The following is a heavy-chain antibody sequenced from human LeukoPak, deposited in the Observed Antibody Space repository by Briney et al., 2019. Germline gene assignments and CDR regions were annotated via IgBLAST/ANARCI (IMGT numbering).Heavy chain of an antibody. J-gene: IGHJ4*02. CDR1: GGSVSSYY. CDR3: ASAKGSGTFYQADY. CDR2: IYYSGST. V-gene: IGHV4-59*02. Sequence: PSETLSLTCTVSGGSVSSYYWSWIRQPPGKGLEWIGYIYYSGSTNYNPSLKSRVTISVDTSKNQFSLKLTTVTAADTAVYYCASAKGSGTFYQADYWGQGTLVTVSS. D-gene: IGHD3-10*01.